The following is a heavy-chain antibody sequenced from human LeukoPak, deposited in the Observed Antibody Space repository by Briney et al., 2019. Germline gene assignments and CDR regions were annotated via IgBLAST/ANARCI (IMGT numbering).Heavy chain of an antibody. CDR3: AREAIAAGKNFDY. Sequence: SETLSLTCTVSGGSISSYYWSWIRQPPGKGLEWIGYIYYSGSTNYNPSLKSRVTISVDTSKNQFSLKLSSVTAADTAVYYCAREAIAAGKNFDYWGQGTQVTVSS. D-gene: IGHD6-25*01. J-gene: IGHJ4*02. CDR1: GGSISSYY. V-gene: IGHV4-59*01. CDR2: IYYSGST.